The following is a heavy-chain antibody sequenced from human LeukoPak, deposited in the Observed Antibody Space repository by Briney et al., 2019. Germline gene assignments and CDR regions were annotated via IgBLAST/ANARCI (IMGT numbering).Heavy chain of an antibody. CDR3: ARGYCSSTSCFGFFWY. V-gene: IGHV3-48*03. J-gene: IGHJ4*02. CDR1: GFTFSSYE. CDR2: ISSSGSTI. Sequence: GGPLRLSCAASGFTFSSYEMNWVRQAPGKGLEWVSYISSSGSTIYYADSVKGRFTISGDNAKNSLYLQMNSLRAEDTAVYYCARGYCSSTSCFGFFWYWGQGTLVAVSS. D-gene: IGHD2-2*01.